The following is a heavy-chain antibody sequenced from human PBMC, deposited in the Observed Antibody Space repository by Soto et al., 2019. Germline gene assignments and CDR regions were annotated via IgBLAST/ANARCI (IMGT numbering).Heavy chain of an antibody. CDR3: AGVTVAWVDAFDI. J-gene: IGHJ3*02. V-gene: IGHV4-34*01. CDR1: GGSFSGYY. Sequence: SETLSLTCAVYGGSFSGYYWSWIRQPPGKGLEWIWEINHSGSTNYNPSLKSRVTISVDTSKNQFSLKLSSVTAADTAVYYCAGVTVAWVDAFDIWGQGTMVTVSS. D-gene: IGHD2-8*01. CDR2: INHSGST.